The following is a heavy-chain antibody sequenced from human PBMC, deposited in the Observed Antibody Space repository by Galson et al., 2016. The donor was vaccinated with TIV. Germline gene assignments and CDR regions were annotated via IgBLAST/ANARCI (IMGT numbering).Heavy chain of an antibody. CDR3: AKAAGSGSSWRFDY. V-gene: IGHV3-23*01. D-gene: IGHD6-13*01. CDR1: GFTFSSYA. Sequence: SLRLSCAASGFTFSSYAMNWVRQAPGKGLEWVSAISGSGATTYYADSVKGRFTISRDKSKNTLYLQMNSLRAEDTALYYCAKAAGSGSSWRFDYWGQGTPVTVSS. J-gene: IGHJ4*02. CDR2: ISGSGATT.